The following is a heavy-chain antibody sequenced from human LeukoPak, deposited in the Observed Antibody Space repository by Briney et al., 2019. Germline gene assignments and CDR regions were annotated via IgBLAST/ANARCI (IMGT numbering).Heavy chain of an antibody. D-gene: IGHD2/OR15-2a*01. J-gene: IGHJ4*02. CDR1: GFTFGSHS. CDR3: VSMTQGRYFDY. Sequence: GGSLRLSCAASGFTFGSHSMHWVRQAPGKGLEWVSSISSSSSYIYYADSVKGRFTISRDNAKNSLYLQMNSLRAEDTAVYYCVSMTQGRYFDYWGQGTLVTVSS. V-gene: IGHV3-21*01. CDR2: ISSSSSYI.